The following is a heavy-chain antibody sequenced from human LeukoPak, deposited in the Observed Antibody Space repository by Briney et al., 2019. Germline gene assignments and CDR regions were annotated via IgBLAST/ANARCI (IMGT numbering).Heavy chain of an antibody. CDR3: ASNRYSGSSSSFDY. CDR2: ISSSISTI. J-gene: IGHJ4*02. D-gene: IGHD1-26*01. Sequence: GGSLRLSCAGSGFTFSSYSMNWVRQAPGKRLEWVSYISSSISTIYYADSVKVRFTISRDNAKNSLYLQMNSLRDDDTAVYSCASNRYSGSSSSFDYWGQGTLVTVSS. V-gene: IGHV3-48*02. CDR1: GFTFSSYS.